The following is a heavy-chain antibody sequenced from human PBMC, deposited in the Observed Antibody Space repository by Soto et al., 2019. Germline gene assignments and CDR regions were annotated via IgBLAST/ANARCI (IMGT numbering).Heavy chain of an antibody. CDR2: IYWDDDK. CDR1: GFSLTTRGVG. V-gene: IGHV2-5*02. CDR3: AHSPNYYQYDWFDP. J-gene: IGHJ5*02. Sequence: QITLKESGPTLVKPTQTLTLTCTSSGFSLTTRGVGVGWIRQPPGKALECLALIYWDDDKRYSPSLQSRLSITKDTTNNQVVLTMTNVDPVDTATYYCAHSPNYYQYDWFDPWGQGTLVSVSS. D-gene: IGHD3-16*01.